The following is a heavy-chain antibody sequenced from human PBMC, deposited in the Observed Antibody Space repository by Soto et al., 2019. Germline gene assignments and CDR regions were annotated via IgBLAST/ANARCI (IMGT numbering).Heavy chain of an antibody. D-gene: IGHD6-6*01. CDR2: INHSGST. J-gene: IGHJ4*02. V-gene: IGHV4-34*01. CDR3: ARRPWRRGYSSSVPHSGWIQY. CDR1: GGSFSGYY. Sequence: SETLSLTCAVYGGSFSGYYWSWIRQPPGKGLEWIGEINHSGSTNYNPSLKSRVTISVDTSKNQFSLKLSSVTAAATAVYYCARRPWRRGYSSSVPHSGWIQYWGQGTLVNASS.